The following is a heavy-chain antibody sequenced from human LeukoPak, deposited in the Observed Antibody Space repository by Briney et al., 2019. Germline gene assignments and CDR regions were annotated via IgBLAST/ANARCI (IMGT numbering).Heavy chain of an antibody. CDR1: GYTFTGYY. CDR3: ARDKSPDGTSFRAFDI. Sequence: ASVKVSCKASGYTFTGYYTHWVRQAPGQGLEWMGWINPNSGGTNYAQKFQGRVTMTRDTSISTAYMELSRLRSDDTAVYYCARDKSPDGTSFRAFDIWGQGTMVTVSS. D-gene: IGHD2-2*01. V-gene: IGHV1-2*02. J-gene: IGHJ3*02. CDR2: INPNSGGT.